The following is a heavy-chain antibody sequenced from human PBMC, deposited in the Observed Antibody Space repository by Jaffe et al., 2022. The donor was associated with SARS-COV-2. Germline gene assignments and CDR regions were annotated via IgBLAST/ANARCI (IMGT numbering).Heavy chain of an antibody. CDR2: ISSSGSTI. Sequence: EVQLVESGGGLVQPGGSLRLSCAASGFTFSSYEMNWVRQAPGKGLEWVSYISSSGSTIYYADSVKGRFTISRDNAKNSLYLQMNSLRAEDTAVYYCAREVSEAKLNWFDPWGQGTLVTVSS. CDR3: AREVSEAKLNWFDP. V-gene: IGHV3-48*03. J-gene: IGHJ5*02. D-gene: IGHD1-26*01. CDR1: GFTFSSYE.